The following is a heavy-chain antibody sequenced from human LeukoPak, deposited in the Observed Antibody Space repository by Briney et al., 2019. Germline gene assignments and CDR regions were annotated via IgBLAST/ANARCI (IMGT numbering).Heavy chain of an antibody. CDR2: IYYSGST. J-gene: IGHJ4*02. CDR3: ARDLVNGDYSDY. V-gene: IGHV4-30-4*08. CDR1: GGSISSGDYY. D-gene: IGHD4-17*01. Sequence: SQTLSLTCTVSGGSISSGDYYWSWIRQPPGKGLEWIGYIYYSGSTYYNPSLKSRVTILVDTSKNQFSLKLSSVTAADTAVYYCARDLVNGDYSDYWGQGTLVTVSS.